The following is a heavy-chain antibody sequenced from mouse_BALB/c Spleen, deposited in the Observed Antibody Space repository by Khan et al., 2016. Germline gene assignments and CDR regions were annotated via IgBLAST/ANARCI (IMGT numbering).Heavy chain of an antibody. CDR1: GYTFSSYW. V-gene: IGHV1-9*01. CDR3: ARGND. J-gene: IGHJ2*01. CDR2: ILPGSGSI. Sequence: VELVESGAELMKPGASVKISCKATGYTFSSYWLEWVKQRPGHGLEWIGDILPGSGSINLNERFKDKATFTVDTSSNTAYMHLSSLTSEDSAVYYCARGNDWGQGTTLTVSS.